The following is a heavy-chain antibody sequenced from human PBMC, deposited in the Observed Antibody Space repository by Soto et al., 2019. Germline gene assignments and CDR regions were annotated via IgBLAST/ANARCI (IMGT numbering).Heavy chain of an antibody. CDR3: ARAGGIYDYGDNYYFDY. Sequence: PVGSLRLSCAASGFTFSSYAMHWVRQAPGKGLEWVAVISYDGSNKYDADSFNGRFTISRDNSKNTLYLQMNSLRAEDTAVYYCARAGGIYDYGDNYYFDYWGQGTLVTVSS. CDR2: ISYDGSNK. D-gene: IGHD4-17*01. V-gene: IGHV3-30-3*01. CDR1: GFTFSSYA. J-gene: IGHJ4*02.